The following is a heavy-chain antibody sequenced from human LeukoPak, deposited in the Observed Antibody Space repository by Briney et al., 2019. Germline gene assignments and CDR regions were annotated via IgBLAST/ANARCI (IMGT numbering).Heavy chain of an antibody. D-gene: IGHD2-21*02. Sequence: ASVKVSCKASGYSFTGHYMHWVRQAPGQGVEWMGWISPNSGGTNLAQKFQGRVTMTRDTSISTAYLELSSLSSDDTAIYYCAREGYCGGDCSSGASGSFDLWGQGTMVTVS. J-gene: IGHJ3*01. CDR2: ISPNSGGT. CDR1: GYSFTGHY. V-gene: IGHV1-2*02. CDR3: AREGYCGGDCSSGASGSFDL.